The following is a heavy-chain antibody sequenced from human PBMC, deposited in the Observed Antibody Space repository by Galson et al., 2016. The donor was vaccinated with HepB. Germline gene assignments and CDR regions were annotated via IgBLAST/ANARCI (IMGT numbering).Heavy chain of an antibody. CDR1: GFTFTRYN. J-gene: IGHJ3*02. CDR2: ISSGSSYI. D-gene: IGHD6-13*01. V-gene: IGHV3-21*01. Sequence: SLRLSCATSGFTFTRYNMNWVRQAPGKGLEWVSSISSGSSYIYYADSVKGRFTISRDNVKKSLYLQRNSLRPEDTAVYYCARVREQQLLDAFDIWGQGTMVTVSS. CDR3: ARVREQQLLDAFDI.